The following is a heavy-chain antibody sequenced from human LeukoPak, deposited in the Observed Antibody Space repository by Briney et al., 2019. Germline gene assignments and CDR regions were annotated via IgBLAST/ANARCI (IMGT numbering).Heavy chain of an antibody. CDR1: GFTFKSYG. CDR2: ISGYGGGT. D-gene: IGHD6-19*01. CDR3: AKGLGFLPQFDY. V-gene: IGHV3-23*01. J-gene: IGHJ4*02. Sequence: GGSLRLSCTASGFTFKSYGMSWVRQAPGKGLEWVSSISGYGGGTYYADSVKGRFIISRDNSKNTVYMEMNNLRAEDTAVYYCAKGLGFLPQFDYWGQGTLVAVSS.